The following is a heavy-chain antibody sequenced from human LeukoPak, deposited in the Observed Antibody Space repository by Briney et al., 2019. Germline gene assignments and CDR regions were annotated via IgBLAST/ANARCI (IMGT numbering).Heavy chain of an antibody. CDR2: ISGSGGST. CDR3: VKDLGWLEY. J-gene: IGHJ5*01. Sequence: PGGSLRLSCAASGFTFSSYAMSWVRQAAGKGLEWVSAISGSGGSTYYADSVKGRFTISRANSNNTLYLQMYSLGAEATAVYYGVKDLGWLEYCGQGPLVTASS. V-gene: IGHV3-23*01. CDR1: GFTFSSYA. D-gene: IGHD7-27*01.